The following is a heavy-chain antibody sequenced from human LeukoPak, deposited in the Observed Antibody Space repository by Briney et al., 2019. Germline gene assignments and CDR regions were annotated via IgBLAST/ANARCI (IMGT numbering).Heavy chain of an antibody. CDR3: ARERSGEDAFDI. V-gene: IGHV3-48*04. Sequence: GGSLRLSCAASGFTFSNYGMNWVRQAPGKGLEWVSYITDSGSTIYYADSVKGRFTISRDNAKNSLYLQINSLRVEDTAVYYCARERSGEDAFDIWGQGTMVTVSS. D-gene: IGHD7-27*01. CDR2: ITDSGSTI. J-gene: IGHJ3*02. CDR1: GFTFSNYG.